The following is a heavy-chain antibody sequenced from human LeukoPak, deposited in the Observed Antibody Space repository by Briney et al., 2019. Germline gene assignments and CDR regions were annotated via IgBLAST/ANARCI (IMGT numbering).Heavy chain of an antibody. D-gene: IGHD3-3*01. CDR1: GYSFTSYW. J-gene: IGHJ3*02. CDR3: ARNFGVVTIGAFDI. V-gene: IGHV5-51*01. CDR2: IYPGDSAT. Sequence: GESLKISCKGSGYSFTSYWIGWARQMPGKGLEWMGIIYPGDSATRYSPSFQGQVTISADKSISTAYLQWSSLKASATAMYYCARNFGVVTIGAFDIWGQGTMVTVSS.